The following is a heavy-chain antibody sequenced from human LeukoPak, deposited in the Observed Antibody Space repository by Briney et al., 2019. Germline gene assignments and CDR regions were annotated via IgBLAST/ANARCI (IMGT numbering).Heavy chain of an antibody. D-gene: IGHD6-13*01. J-gene: IGHJ4*02. CDR3: ASLGSSWYFDY. CDR1: GYTFTAYY. V-gene: IGHV1-2*02. CDR2: INPDTGDT. Sequence: SVTVSCKTSGYTFTAYYMYWVRPAPGQGLEWMGWINPDTGDTNYPQQFQGRVTMTRDTSITTAYMELTRLRSDDTAVYYCASLGSSWYFDYWGQGTLVTLSS.